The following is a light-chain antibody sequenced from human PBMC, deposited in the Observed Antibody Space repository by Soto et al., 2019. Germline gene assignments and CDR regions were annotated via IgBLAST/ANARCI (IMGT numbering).Light chain of an antibody. CDR2: SIS. CDR1: TGAVASGYY. V-gene: IGLV7-43*01. Sequence: QAVVTQEPSLTVSPGGTVTLTCASSTGAVASGYYPNWFQQKPGQAPRALIYSISNKHSWTPARFSGSLLGGKAALTLSGVQPEDEADYYCNSYTSSSTAIFGGGTKVTVL. J-gene: IGLJ2*01. CDR3: NSYTSSSTAI.